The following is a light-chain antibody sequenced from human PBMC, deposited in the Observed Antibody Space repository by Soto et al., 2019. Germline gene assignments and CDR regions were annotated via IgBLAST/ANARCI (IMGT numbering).Light chain of an antibody. V-gene: IGKV3D-20*01. CDR2: DTS. CDR3: RQYGSSPT. Sequence: EIVLTQSPATLSLSPGERATLSCGASQSINSNYLAWYQQKPVLAPRLVIYDTSSRAPGIPDRLTGSGSGTDFTLTISRLEPDDSAIYYCRQYGSSPTFGQGTRLEIK. CDR1: QSINSNY. J-gene: IGKJ5*01.